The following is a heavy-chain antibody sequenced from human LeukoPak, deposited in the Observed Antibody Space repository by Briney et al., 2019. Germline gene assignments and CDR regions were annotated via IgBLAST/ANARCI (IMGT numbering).Heavy chain of an antibody. D-gene: IGHD3-16*02. Sequence: ASVKVSCKASGYTFTSYDINWVRQATGQGLEWMGWMNPNSGNTGYAQKFQGRVTMTRNTSISTAYMELSSLRSEDTAVYYCASRSTFGGVIVNDYWGQGTLVTVPS. CDR3: ASRSTFGGVIVNDY. CDR1: GYTFTSYD. V-gene: IGHV1-8*01. CDR2: MNPNSGNT. J-gene: IGHJ4*02.